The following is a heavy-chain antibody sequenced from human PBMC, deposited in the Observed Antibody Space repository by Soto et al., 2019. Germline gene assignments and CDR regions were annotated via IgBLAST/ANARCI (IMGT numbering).Heavy chain of an antibody. Sequence: QVQLVQSGAEVKKPGASVKVSCKASGYTFTSYGISWVRQAPGQGLEWMGWISAYNGNTNYAQKLQGRVTMTTDTSTSTAYMELRSLRSADTAVYYCARDVKAAWGIAVEGRGGLDYWGQGTLVTVSS. V-gene: IGHV1-18*04. CDR3: ARDVKAAWGIAVEGRGGLDY. D-gene: IGHD6-19*01. CDR1: GYTFTSYG. CDR2: ISAYNGNT. J-gene: IGHJ4*02.